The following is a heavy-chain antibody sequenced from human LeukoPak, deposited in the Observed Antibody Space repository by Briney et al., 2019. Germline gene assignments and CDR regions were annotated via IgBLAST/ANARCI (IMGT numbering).Heavy chain of an antibody. Sequence: GGSLRLSCAASGFTFSSYAMSWVRQAPGKGLEWVSAISGSGGSTYYADSVKGRFTISRDNSKNTLYLQMNSLRAEDTAVYYCVKDRENYGDYDYWGQGTLVTVSS. CDR2: ISGSGGST. D-gene: IGHD4-17*01. J-gene: IGHJ4*02. V-gene: IGHV3-23*01. CDR3: VKDRENYGDYDY. CDR1: GFTFSSYA.